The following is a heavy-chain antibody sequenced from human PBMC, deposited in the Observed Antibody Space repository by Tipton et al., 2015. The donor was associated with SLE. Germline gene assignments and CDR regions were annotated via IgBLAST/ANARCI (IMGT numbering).Heavy chain of an antibody. CDR3: ARGLFPNAVAGPVY. D-gene: IGHD6-19*01. Sequence: SLRLSCAASGFTFSIYAMHWVRQAPGKGLEWVSVIYSGGSSNYADSVKGRFTISRDTSKNTVYLQMNSLRADDTAVYYCARGLFPNAVAGPVYWGQGTLVTVSS. CDR2: IYSGGSS. J-gene: IGHJ4*02. V-gene: IGHV3-66*01. CDR1: GFTFSIYA.